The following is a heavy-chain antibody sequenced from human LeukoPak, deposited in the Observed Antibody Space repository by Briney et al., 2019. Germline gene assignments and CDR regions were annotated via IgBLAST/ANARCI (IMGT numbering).Heavy chain of an antibody. V-gene: IGHV3-7*01. CDR3: AKDDWGPAY. Sequence: GGSLRLSYAASGFAFGRSWMSWARQAPGKGLEWVANMKEDGTKKYYLDSVEGRFTISRDNAKNTVFLQMNSLRVEDTAVYYCAKDDWGPAYWGQGTLVTVSS. CDR2: MKEDGTKK. D-gene: IGHD3-9*01. CDR1: GFAFGRSW. J-gene: IGHJ4*02.